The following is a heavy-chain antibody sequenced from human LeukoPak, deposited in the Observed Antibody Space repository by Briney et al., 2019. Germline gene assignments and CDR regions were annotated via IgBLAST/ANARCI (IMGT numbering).Heavy chain of an antibody. CDR2: ISSSSSTI. J-gene: IGHJ4*02. CDR1: GFTFSSYS. D-gene: IGHD3-10*01. CDR3: ARDEWDSLASTYYYADY. V-gene: IGHV3-48*02. Sequence: PGGSLRLSCAASGFTFSSYSMNWVRQAPGKGLEWVSYISSSSSTIYYADSVKGRFTISRDNAKNSLYLQMNSLRDEDTAVYYCARDEWDSLASTYYYADYWGQGTLVTVSS.